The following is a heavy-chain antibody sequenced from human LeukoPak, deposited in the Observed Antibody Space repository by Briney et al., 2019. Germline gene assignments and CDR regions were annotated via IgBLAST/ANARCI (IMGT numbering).Heavy chain of an antibody. D-gene: IGHD6-19*01. CDR2: IHYSGNT. Sequence: SETLSLTCTVSGDSISSYYWSWIRQPPVKGLEWIGYIHYSGNTNSNPSLKSRVTMSVDTSKNQFSLKLSSLTAADTAIYFCTRDLGGVSGHFNFWGQGTLVTVSS. J-gene: IGHJ4*02. V-gene: IGHV4-59*01. CDR3: TRDLGGVSGHFNF. CDR1: GDSISSYY.